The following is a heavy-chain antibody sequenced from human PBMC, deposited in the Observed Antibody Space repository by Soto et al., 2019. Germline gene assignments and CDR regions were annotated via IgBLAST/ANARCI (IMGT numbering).Heavy chain of an antibody. CDR1: GFTFSSYS. Sequence: GSMILSXAASGFTFSSYSTNWVRQAPGKGLEWVSYISSSSSTIYYADSVKGRFTISRDNAKNSLYLQMNSLRDEDTAVYYCARPLLAYCGGDCYSDFDYWGQGTLVTVSS. CDR3: ARPLLAYCGGDCYSDFDY. CDR2: ISSSSSTI. V-gene: IGHV3-48*02. J-gene: IGHJ4*02. D-gene: IGHD2-21*02.